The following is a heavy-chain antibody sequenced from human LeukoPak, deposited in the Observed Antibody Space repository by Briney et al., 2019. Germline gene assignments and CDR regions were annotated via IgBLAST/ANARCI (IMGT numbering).Heavy chain of an antibody. D-gene: IGHD6-19*01. CDR1: GDSISSHSYF. CDR2: IHYIGST. V-gene: IGHV4-39*01. Sequence: SETLSLTXTVSGDSISSHSYFWGWIRQPPGKGLEWIGNIHYIGSTYYNPSLKSRVTISVDTSTNQFSLKLSSVTAADTAVYYCAKTLPYSGGWRATFDFWGQGTLVTVSS. CDR3: AKTLPYSGGWRATFDF. J-gene: IGHJ4*02.